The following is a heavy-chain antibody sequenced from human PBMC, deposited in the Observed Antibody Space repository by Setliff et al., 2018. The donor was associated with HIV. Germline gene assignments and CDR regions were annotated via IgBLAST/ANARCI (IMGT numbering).Heavy chain of an antibody. D-gene: IGHD6-13*01. V-gene: IGHV4-39*01. CDR3: AASYGSSWFGPFDY. CDR2: LYSSGRT. J-gene: IGHJ4*02. CDR1: GASVSSGTYS. Sequence: SETLSLTCSVSGASVSSGTYSWGWIRQPPGKGLEWIGSLYSSGRTFFKSSLRSRVTISVDTSRNQFSPRLDSSTAADTAIYFCAASYGSSWFGPFDYWGQGTLVTVSS.